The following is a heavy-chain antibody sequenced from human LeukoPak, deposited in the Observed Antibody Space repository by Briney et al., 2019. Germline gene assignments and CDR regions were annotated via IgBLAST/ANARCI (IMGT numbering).Heavy chain of an antibody. V-gene: IGHV3-7*03. J-gene: IGHJ4*02. CDR1: GFTFSSFW. CDR2: IKQDGSAE. CDR3: ARDIAVAGTFFDY. D-gene: IGHD6-19*01. Sequence: GGSLRLSCAAAGFTFSSFWMSWVRQAPGKGLEWVANIKQDGSAEYYVDSVKGRFTISRDNAKNSLYLQMNSLGVEDTAVYYCARDIAVAGTFFDYWGQGTLVTASS.